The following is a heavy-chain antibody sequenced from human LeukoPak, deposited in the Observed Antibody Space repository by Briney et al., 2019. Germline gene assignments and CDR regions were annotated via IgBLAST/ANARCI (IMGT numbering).Heavy chain of an antibody. J-gene: IGHJ5*02. V-gene: IGHV3-30-3*01. CDR3: ASDWGPAWFDP. D-gene: IGHD7-27*01. Sequence: PGKSLRLSCAASGFTFRSYAIHWVRQAPGKGLEWVAFISWDGTIKYYADSVKGRFSISRDNSKNTLSLQMNSLRGEDTAVYYCASDWGPAWFDPWGQGTLVTVSS. CDR2: ISWDGTIK. CDR1: GFTFRSYA.